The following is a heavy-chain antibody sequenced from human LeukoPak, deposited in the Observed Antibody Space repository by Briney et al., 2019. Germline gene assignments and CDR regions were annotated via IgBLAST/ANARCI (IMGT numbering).Heavy chain of an antibody. CDR3: ARGLLWFGELLFPYSWFDP. V-gene: IGHV1-2*02. CDR1: GYTFTGYY. CDR2: INPSSSVT. D-gene: IGHD3-10*01. J-gene: IGHJ5*02. Sequence: ASGRVSCKASGYTFTGYYMHWVRQAPGQGLEWMGWINPSSSVTAYAQKFHGRVTMTRDKSISTAYMELSRLRSDDTAVYYCARGLLWFGELLFPYSWFDPWGQGTLVTV.